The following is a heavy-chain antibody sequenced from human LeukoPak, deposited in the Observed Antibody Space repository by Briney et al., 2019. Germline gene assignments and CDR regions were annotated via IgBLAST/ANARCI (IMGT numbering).Heavy chain of an antibody. V-gene: IGHV3-23*01. Sequence: HPGGSLRLSCAASGFTFSNYVMTWVRQAPGKGLEWVSIISGGGDFTYYADSVKGRFTISRDNSMNTLHLQMNSLRVEDTAVYYCAKEAWGGSMGLNYWGQGTLVIVSS. CDR3: AKEAWGGSMGLNY. J-gene: IGHJ4*02. CDR1: GFTFSNYV. CDR2: ISGGGDFT. D-gene: IGHD7-27*01.